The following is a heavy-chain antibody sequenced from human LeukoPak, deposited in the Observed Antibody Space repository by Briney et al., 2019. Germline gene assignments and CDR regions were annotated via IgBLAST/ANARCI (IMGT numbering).Heavy chain of an antibody. CDR3: ARGTFGGSYDLAFNY. CDR2: NNPNSGDT. D-gene: IGHD5-12*01. Sequence: ASVKVSCKASGDTFTGYYIHWVRQAPGQGLEWMGWNNPNSGDTKFAQNFQGRVTMTRDTSISTAYMELSRLRSDDTAVYYCARGTFGGSYDLAFNYWGQGTLVTVSS. J-gene: IGHJ4*02. V-gene: IGHV1-2*02. CDR1: GDTFTGYY.